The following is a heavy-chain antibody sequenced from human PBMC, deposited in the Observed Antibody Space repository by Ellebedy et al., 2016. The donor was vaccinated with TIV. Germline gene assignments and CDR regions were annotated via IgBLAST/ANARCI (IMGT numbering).Heavy chain of an antibody. CDR3: ARGAAVTAIGDAFDI. Sequence: GSLRLSXTVSGGSVSSGSYYWSWIRQPPGKGLEWIGYIYYSGSTNYNPSLKSRVTISVDTSKNQFSLKLSSVTAADTAVYYCARGAAVTAIGDAFDIWGQGTMVTVSS. CDR2: IYYSGST. CDR1: GGSVSSGSYY. V-gene: IGHV4-61*01. D-gene: IGHD2-21*02. J-gene: IGHJ3*02.